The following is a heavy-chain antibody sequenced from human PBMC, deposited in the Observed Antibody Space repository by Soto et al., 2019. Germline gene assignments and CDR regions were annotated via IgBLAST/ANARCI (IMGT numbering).Heavy chain of an antibody. Sequence: SGPPLVNPTQTLTLTCTFSGFSLSTSGMCVSWIRQPPGKALEWLALIDWDDDKYYSTSLKTRLTISKDTSKNQVVLTMTNMDPVDTATYYCARTTTVTTDYYYYGMDVWGQGTTVTVSS. D-gene: IGHD4-17*01. CDR1: GFSLSTSGMC. CDR3: ARTTTVTTDYYYYGMDV. CDR2: IDWDDDK. J-gene: IGHJ6*02. V-gene: IGHV2-70*01.